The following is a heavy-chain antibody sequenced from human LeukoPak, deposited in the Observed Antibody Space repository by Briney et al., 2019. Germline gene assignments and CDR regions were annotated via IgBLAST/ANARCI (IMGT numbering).Heavy chain of an antibody. CDR1: GFTFSDYN. Sequence: QPGGSLRLSCAASGFTFSDYNMNWVRQAPGKGLEWVSYISSSSSTIYYADSVKGRFTISRDNAKNSLYLQMNSLRAEDTAVYYCARLFDFWSGYYFDYWGQGTLVTVSS. CDR3: ARLFDFWSGYYFDY. J-gene: IGHJ4*02. CDR2: ISSSSSTI. D-gene: IGHD3-3*01. V-gene: IGHV3-48*01.